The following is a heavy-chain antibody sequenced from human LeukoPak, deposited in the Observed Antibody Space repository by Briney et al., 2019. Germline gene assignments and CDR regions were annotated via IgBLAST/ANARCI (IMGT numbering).Heavy chain of an antibody. J-gene: IGHJ4*02. D-gene: IGHD3-9*01. CDR1: GGSISSYY. CDR3: ARISLTGYAPISGSSDY. V-gene: IGHV4-59*01. Sequence: SETLSLTCTVSGGSISSYYWSWIRQPPGKGLEWIGYIYYSGSTNYNPSLKSRVTISVDTSKNQFSLKLSSVTAADTAVYYCARISLTGYAPISGSSDYWGQGTLVTVSS. CDR2: IYYSGST.